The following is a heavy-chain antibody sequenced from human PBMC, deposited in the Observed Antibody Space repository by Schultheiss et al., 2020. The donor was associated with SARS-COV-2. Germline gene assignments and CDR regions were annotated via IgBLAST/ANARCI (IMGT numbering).Heavy chain of an antibody. V-gene: IGHV3-33*06. CDR1: GFTFSNSD. J-gene: IGHJ3*02. CDR2: IWYDGSNK. CDR3: AKSAVAKGAFDI. Sequence: GGSLRLSCAASGFTFSNSDMNWVRQAPGKGLEWVAVIWYDGSNKYYADSVKGRFTISRDNAKNSLYLQMNSLRAEDTAVYYCAKSAVAKGAFDIWGQGTMVTVSS.